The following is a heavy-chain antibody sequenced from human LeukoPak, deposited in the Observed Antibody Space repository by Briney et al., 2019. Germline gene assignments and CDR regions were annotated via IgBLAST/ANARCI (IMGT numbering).Heavy chain of an antibody. Sequence: SETLSLTCAVSGGSISSSNWWSWVRQPPGKGLEWIGEIYHSGSTNYNPSLKNRVAISVDKSKNQFSLKLSSVTAADTAVYYCASDPPPPDYYDSSGYYTNWGQGTLVTVSS. V-gene: IGHV4-4*02. CDR2: IYHSGST. D-gene: IGHD3-22*01. CDR1: GGSISSSNW. J-gene: IGHJ4*02. CDR3: ASDPPPPDYYDSSGYYTN.